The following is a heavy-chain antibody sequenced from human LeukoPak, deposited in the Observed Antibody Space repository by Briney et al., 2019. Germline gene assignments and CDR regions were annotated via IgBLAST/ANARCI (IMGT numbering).Heavy chain of an antibody. CDR1: GFTFSSYW. CDR2: IKQDGSEK. J-gene: IGHJ4*02. D-gene: IGHD2-8*01. CDR3: ARDGVLMVYAILDY. Sequence: GGSLRLSCAASGFTFSSYWMSWVRQAPGKGLEWVANIKQDGSEKYYVDSVKGRFTISRDNAKNSLYLQMNSPRAEDTAVYYCARDGVLMVYAILDYWGQGTLVTVSS. V-gene: IGHV3-7*01.